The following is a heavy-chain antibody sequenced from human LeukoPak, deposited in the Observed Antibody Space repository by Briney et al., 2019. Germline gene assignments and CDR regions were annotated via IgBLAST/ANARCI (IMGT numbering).Heavy chain of an antibody. CDR1: GFTFSSYA. D-gene: IGHD2-8*02. V-gene: IGHV3-30*04. Sequence: GRSLRLSCAASGFTFSSYAMHWVRQAPGKGLEWVAVISYDGSNKYYADSVKGRFTFSRDNSKNTLYLQMNSLRAEDTAVYYCARGRWCNYWGQGTLVTVSS. J-gene: IGHJ4*02. CDR3: ARGRWCNY. CDR2: ISYDGSNK.